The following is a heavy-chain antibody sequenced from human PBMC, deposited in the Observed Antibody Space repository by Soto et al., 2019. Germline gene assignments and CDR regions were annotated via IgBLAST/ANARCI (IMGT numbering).Heavy chain of an antibody. J-gene: IGHJ3*01. CDR2: IIPVFDKA. CDR1: GGHFGSSA. Sequence: QVQLVQSGGDVKKPGSSVKVSCKTSGGHFGSSAISWVRQAPAQGLEWMGEIIPVFDKANYAQNFQGRLTIPADEPTGTVFMQLSSLRSEDTAVYFCARLRRDWGDAFDLWGLGTFVTVSS. D-gene: IGHD3-16*01. CDR3: ARLRRDWGDAFDL. V-gene: IGHV1-69*01.